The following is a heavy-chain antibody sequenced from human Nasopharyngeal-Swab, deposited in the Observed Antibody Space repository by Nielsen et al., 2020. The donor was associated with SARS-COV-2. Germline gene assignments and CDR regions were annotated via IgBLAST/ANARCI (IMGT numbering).Heavy chain of an antibody. CDR3: ATERGNWFYFDY. J-gene: IGHJ4*01. CDR1: GFTFGSYS. V-gene: IGHV3-64*02. CDR2: IGSNEAET. Sequence: PGGSLRLSCAASGFTFGSYSMHWVRQAPGRGLEYVSAIGSNEAETYYADSVKGRFTISRDNSKNILYLQMGTLRPEDTAVYYCATERGNWFYFDYWGHGTLVTVSS. D-gene: IGHD3-9*01.